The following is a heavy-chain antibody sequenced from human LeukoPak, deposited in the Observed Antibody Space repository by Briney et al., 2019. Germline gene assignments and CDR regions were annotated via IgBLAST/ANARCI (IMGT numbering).Heavy chain of an antibody. CDR3: ARDPVEWELLLDY. V-gene: IGHV3-7*03. CDR1: GFTFSQYW. D-gene: IGHD1-26*01. Sequence: PGGSLKLSCAAPGFTFSQYWMGWVRQAPGKRPEWVANMNIDGSEKHYADSVKGRFFISRDNARNLVYLQMASLRVEDTAIYYCARDPVEWELLLDYWGQGTPVTVSS. J-gene: IGHJ4*02. CDR2: MNIDGSEK.